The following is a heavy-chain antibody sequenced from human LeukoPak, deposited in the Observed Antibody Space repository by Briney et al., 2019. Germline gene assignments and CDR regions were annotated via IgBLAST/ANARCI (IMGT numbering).Heavy chain of an antibody. CDR2: INNDGSDK. CDR3: ARDAGYGGNSDY. V-gene: IGHV3-7*01. CDR1: GFTFNMYW. D-gene: IGHD4-23*01. Sequence: GGSLRLSCAASGFTFNMYWMTWARQAPGKGLESVAYINNDGSDKYYVDSVKGRFTVSRDNAKNSLYLQMNSLRAEDTAVYYCARDAGYGGNSDYWGQGTLVTVSS. J-gene: IGHJ4*02.